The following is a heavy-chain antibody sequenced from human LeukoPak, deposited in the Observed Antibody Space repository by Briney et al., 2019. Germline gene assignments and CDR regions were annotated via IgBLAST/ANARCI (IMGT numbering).Heavy chain of an antibody. Sequence: GGSLRLSCAASGFTVSSNYMSWVRQAPGKGLEWVSVIYSGGSTYYADSVKGRFTISRDNFENRLYLQMKSLRVEDTAIYFCAKDSVVVPGLVNYFDHWGQGALVTVSS. V-gene: IGHV3-53*01. J-gene: IGHJ4*02. CDR3: AKDSVVVPGLVNYFDH. CDR1: GFTVSSNY. D-gene: IGHD2-15*01. CDR2: IYSGGST.